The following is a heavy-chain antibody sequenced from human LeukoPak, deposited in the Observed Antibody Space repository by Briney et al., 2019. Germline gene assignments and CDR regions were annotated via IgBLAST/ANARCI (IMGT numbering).Heavy chain of an antibody. CDR1: GFTFSSYG. V-gene: IGHV3-33*01. Sequence: GGSLRLSCAASGFTFSSYGMHWVRQAPGKGLEWVAVIWYDGSNKYYADSVKGRFTISRDNAKNTLYLQMNSLRAEDTAVYYCLRDLNWSLDQWGQGTLVTVSS. CDR2: IWYDGSNK. J-gene: IGHJ4*02. D-gene: IGHD1-20*01. CDR3: LRDLNWSLDQ.